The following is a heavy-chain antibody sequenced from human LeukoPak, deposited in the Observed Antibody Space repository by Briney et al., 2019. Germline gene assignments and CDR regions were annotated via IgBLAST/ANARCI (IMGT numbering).Heavy chain of an antibody. CDR3: ARGRFGEFLPFDY. D-gene: IGHD3-10*01. CDR2: ISSSSSYI. Sequence: GGSLRLSCAASGFTFSSYSMNWVRQAPGKGLEWVSSISSSSSYIYYADSVKGRFTTSRDHAKNSLYLQMNTLRAEDSAVYYCARGRFGEFLPFDYWGQGTLVTVSS. J-gene: IGHJ4*02. V-gene: IGHV3-21*01. CDR1: GFTFSSYS.